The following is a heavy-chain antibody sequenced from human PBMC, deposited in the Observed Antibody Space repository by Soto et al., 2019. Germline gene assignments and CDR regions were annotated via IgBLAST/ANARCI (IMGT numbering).Heavy chain of an antibody. CDR1: GFTFSSYG. D-gene: IGHD2-21*02. CDR2: ISYDGSNK. V-gene: IGHV3-30*03. J-gene: IGHJ4*02. Sequence: QVQLVESGGGVVQPGRSLRLSCAASGFTFSSYGMQWVRQAPGKGLEWVTVISYDGSNKYYADSVKGRFTISRDNSKNTLYLQMSGLRPEDTAVYYCVGGRYFGDYWGQGALVTVSS. CDR3: VGGRYFGDY.